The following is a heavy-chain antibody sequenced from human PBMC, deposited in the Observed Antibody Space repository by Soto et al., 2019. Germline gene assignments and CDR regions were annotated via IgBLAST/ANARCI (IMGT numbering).Heavy chain of an antibody. Sequence: QVQLQESGPGLVKPSQTLSLTCTVSGDSMDSGDYYWTWIRQPPGKGLEWIGYIYYIGTTFYNPSLESRVNISIDTSKNHFSLRLTSVTAADTAVYYCSRGSTYYGFLTWGQGTLVTVSS. CDR2: IYYIGTT. D-gene: IGHD3-10*01. J-gene: IGHJ5*02. V-gene: IGHV4-30-4*01. CDR1: GDSMDSGDYY. CDR3: SRGSTYYGFLT.